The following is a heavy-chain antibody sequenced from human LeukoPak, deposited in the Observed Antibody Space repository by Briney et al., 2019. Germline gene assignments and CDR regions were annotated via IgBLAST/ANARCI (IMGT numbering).Heavy chain of an antibody. D-gene: IGHD6-19*01. Sequence: SETLSLTRTVSGGSISSYYWSWIRQPPGKELEGIGYIYYSGSTNYNPSLKSRVTISLDTSKKQFSLKLISVTAADTAVYYCARGYSSTSGRPDYWGQGTLVTVSS. CDR1: GGSISSYY. V-gene: IGHV4-59*08. CDR2: IYYSGST. J-gene: IGHJ4*02. CDR3: ARGYSSTSGRPDY.